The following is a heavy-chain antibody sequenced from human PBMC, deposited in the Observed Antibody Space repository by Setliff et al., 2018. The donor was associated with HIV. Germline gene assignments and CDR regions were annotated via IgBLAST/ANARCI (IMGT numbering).Heavy chain of an antibody. Sequence: PGGSLRLSCAASGFTFSTYAMGWVRQAPGKGLEWVSSLSGSGGSTYYADSVKGRFTISRDNSKNTLYLRMNSLRAEDTAVYYCAQAQTSVSGGYYQYLQHWGQGTLVTVSS. CDR1: GFTFSTYA. V-gene: IGHV3-23*01. D-gene: IGHD3-22*01. J-gene: IGHJ1*01. CDR3: AQAQTSVSGGYYQYLQH. CDR2: LSGSGGST.